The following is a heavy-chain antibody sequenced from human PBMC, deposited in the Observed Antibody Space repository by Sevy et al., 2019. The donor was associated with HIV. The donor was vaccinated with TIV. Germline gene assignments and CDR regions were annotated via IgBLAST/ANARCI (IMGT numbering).Heavy chain of an antibody. CDR2: ISSSGSTI. V-gene: IGHV3-11*01. J-gene: IGHJ6*02. CDR1: GFTFSDYY. Sequence: GGSLRLSCAASGFTFSDYYMSWIRQAPGKGLEWVSYISSSGSTIYYADSMKGRFIISRDNAKNSLYLQMNSLRAEDTAMYYCARDQPVGMDVWGQGTTVTVSS. CDR3: ARDQPVGMDV.